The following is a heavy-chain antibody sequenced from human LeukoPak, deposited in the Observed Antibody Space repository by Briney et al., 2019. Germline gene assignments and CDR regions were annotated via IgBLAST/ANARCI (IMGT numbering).Heavy chain of an antibody. Sequence: GWSLRLSCAASGFTFSSYAMSWVRQAPGKGLEWVSDISGGGSNTYYADSVKGRFTISRDNSENTLYLQMNSLRAEDTAVYYCAKGPWFGELLHPFDYWGQGTLVTVSS. D-gene: IGHD3-10*01. CDR3: AKGPWFGELLHPFDY. CDR1: GFTFSSYA. V-gene: IGHV3-23*01. CDR2: ISGGGSNT. J-gene: IGHJ4*02.